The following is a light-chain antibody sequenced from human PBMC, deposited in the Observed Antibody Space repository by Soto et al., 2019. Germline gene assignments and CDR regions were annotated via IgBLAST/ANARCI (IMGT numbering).Light chain of an antibody. J-gene: IGKJ1*01. CDR1: RSIRSN. CDR2: GVS. V-gene: IGKV3-15*01. CDR3: QQYDDCSWT. Sequence: IVMTQSPGTLSLSPGERATLSCRASRSIRSNLAWYQQKPGQAPRLLIYGVSTRATGIPARFSGGGSGTQFLLTISSLQPADFAVYYCQQYDDCSWTFGQGTKVDIK.